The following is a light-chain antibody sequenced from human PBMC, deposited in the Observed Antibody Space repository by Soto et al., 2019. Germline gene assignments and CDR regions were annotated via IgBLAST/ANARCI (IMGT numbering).Light chain of an antibody. Sequence: DIQMTQSPSTLSASVGDRVTITCRASASISSWLAWYQQKPGRAPKLLIFGAYNLQGGVPSRFSGSGSGTDFTLTISSPQPEDFATYYCQQTYSTPLTFGGGTKVDIK. CDR1: ASISSW. CDR2: GAY. V-gene: IGKV1-39*01. J-gene: IGKJ4*01. CDR3: QQTYSTPLT.